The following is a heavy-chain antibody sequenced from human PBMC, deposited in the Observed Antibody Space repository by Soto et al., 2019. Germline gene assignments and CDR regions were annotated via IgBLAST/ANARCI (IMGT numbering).Heavy chain of an antibody. CDR3: ASQLWLAPV. D-gene: IGHD6-19*01. Sequence: QVQLVESGGGVVEPGRSLRLSCAASGFPFSNYGMHWVRQAPGKGLEWMAVISFDGHDQDYADSVKGRFTISRDNSKSTLYLQMNSLRAEDTAVYYCASQLWLAPVWGQGTLVTVSS. CDR1: GFPFSNYG. CDR2: ISFDGHDQ. J-gene: IGHJ4*02. V-gene: IGHV3-30*03.